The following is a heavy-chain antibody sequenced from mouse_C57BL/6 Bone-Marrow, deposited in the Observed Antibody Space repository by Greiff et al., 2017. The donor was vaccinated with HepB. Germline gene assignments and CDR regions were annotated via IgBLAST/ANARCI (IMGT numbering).Heavy chain of an antibody. Sequence: QVQLKESGAELAKPGASVKLSCKASGYTFTSYWMHWVKQRPGQGLEWIGYINPSSGHTKYNQKFKDKATLTADKSASTAYMQLSSQTSEASAVYYCAPYSSGGSHWCFDVWGTGTTVTVSS. CDR1: GYTFTSYW. CDR3: APYSSGGSHWCFDV. V-gene: IGHV1-7*01. J-gene: IGHJ1*03. D-gene: IGHD1-1*01. CDR2: INPSSGHT.